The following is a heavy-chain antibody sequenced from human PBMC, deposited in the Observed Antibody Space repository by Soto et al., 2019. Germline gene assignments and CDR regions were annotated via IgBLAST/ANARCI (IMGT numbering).Heavy chain of an antibody. D-gene: IGHD5-18*01. Sequence: PGGSLRLSCAASGFTFSSYSMTWVRQAPGKGLEWVSYISSSSSTIYYAESLKGRFTISRDNAKNSLYLQMDSLRVEDTAVYYCATLAGHSYGSPFDYWGQGTLVTVSS. CDR1: GFTFSSYS. J-gene: IGHJ4*02. V-gene: IGHV3-48*01. CDR3: ATLAGHSYGSPFDY. CDR2: ISSSSSTI.